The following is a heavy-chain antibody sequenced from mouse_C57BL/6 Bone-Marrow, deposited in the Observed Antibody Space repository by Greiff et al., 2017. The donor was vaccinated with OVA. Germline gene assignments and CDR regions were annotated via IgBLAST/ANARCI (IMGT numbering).Heavy chain of an antibody. V-gene: IGHV1-39*01. CDR2: INPNYGTT. CDR3: AYYYGSSYRYSDV. D-gene: IGHD1-1*01. Sequence: VQLQQSGPELVKPGASVKISCKASGYSFTDYNMNWVKQSNGKSLEWIGVINPNYGTTSYNQKFKGKATLTVAQSSSTAYMHLNSLTSEDSAVYYCAYYYGSSYRYSDVWGTGTTVTVTS. J-gene: IGHJ1*03. CDR1: GYSFTDYN.